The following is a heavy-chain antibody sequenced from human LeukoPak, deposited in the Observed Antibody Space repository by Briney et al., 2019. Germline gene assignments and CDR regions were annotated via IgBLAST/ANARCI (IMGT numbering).Heavy chain of an antibody. CDR1: GFTFSSYA. CDR2: ISGSGGST. J-gene: IGHJ6*02. Sequence: GGSLRLSCAASGFTFSSYAMSWVRQAPGKGLEWVSAISGSGGSTYYADSVKGRFTISRDNSKYTLYLQMNSLRAEDTAVYYCAKGSRVRPYYYYGLDVWGQGTTVTVSS. V-gene: IGHV3-23*01. CDR3: AKGSRVRPYYYYGLDV.